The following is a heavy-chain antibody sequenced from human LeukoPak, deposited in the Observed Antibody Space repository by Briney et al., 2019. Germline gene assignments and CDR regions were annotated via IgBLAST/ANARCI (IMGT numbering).Heavy chain of an antibody. Sequence: SETPSLTCAVYGGSFSNYYWSWIRQPPGKGLEWIGEINHSGSTNYNPSLKSRVTISVDTSKNQFSLKLSTVTAADTAVYYCARRRAFDIWGQGTMVTVSS. CDR3: ARRRAFDI. V-gene: IGHV4-34*01. CDR2: INHSGST. J-gene: IGHJ3*02. CDR1: GGSFSNYY.